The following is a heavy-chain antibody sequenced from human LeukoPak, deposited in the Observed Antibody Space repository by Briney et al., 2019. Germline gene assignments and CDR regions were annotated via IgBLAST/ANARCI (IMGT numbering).Heavy chain of an antibody. Sequence: GGSLRLSCAASGFTFSSIAMSWVRQAPDKGLEWVSTISGSGGGTYYADSVKGRFTISRDDSKNTLYLQMNSLRADDTAVYYCAKDLGRYRNNLFDYWGQGNLVTVSS. CDR1: GFTFSSIA. CDR3: AKDLGRYRNNLFDY. V-gene: IGHV3-23*01. J-gene: IGHJ4*02. D-gene: IGHD1-26*01. CDR2: ISGSGGGT.